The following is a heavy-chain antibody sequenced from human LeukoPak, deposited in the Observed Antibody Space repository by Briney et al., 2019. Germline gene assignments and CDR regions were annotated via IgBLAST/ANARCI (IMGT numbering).Heavy chain of an antibody. J-gene: IGHJ4*02. V-gene: IGHV4-39*01. CDR1: GGSLSSRGYY. CDR2: ISYSGDT. CDR3: VSVHCSGNFCYGDS. Sequence: SETLSLTCTVSGGSLSSRGYYWGWIRQPPGKGLEWFATISYSGDTYYNPSLKTQVTVSIDTSKNQFSLKLSSVTAADTAVYFCVSVHCSGNFCYGDSWDRGTLVIVSS. D-gene: IGHD2-15*01.